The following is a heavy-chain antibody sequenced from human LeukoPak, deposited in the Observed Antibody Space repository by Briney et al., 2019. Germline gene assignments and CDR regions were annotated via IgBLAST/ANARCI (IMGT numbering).Heavy chain of an antibody. CDR1: GGSFSGYY. Sequence: PSETLSLTCAVYGGSFSGYYWSWIRQPPGKGLEWIGYIYYSGSTNYNPSLKSRVTISVDTSKNQFSLKLSSVTAADTAVYYCARVDYGGNSPGDWFDPWGQGTLVTVSS. V-gene: IGHV4-59*01. CDR2: IYYSGST. D-gene: IGHD4-23*01. CDR3: ARVDYGGNSPGDWFDP. J-gene: IGHJ5*02.